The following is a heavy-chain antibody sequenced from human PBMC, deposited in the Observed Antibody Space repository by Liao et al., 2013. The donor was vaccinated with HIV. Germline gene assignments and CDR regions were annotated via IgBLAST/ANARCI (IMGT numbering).Heavy chain of an antibody. V-gene: IGHV4-59*10. CDR1: GGSFSSYY. J-gene: IGHJ6*03. CDR2: IYTSGST. CDR3: ARVSLRSGYFYYYMDV. Sequence: QVQLQQWGAGLLKPSETLSLTCAVYGGSFSSYYWSWIRQPAGKGLEWIGRIYTSGSTNYNPSLKSRVTMSVDTSKNQFSLKLSSVTAADTAVYYCARVSLRSGYFYYYMDVWGKGTTVTVSS.